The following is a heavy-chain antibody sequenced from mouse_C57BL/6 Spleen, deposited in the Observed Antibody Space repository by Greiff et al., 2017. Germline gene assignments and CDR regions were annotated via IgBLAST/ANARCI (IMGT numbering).Heavy chain of an antibody. D-gene: IGHD2-5*01. V-gene: IGHV2-9-1*01. Sequence: VKLMESGPGLVAPSQSLSITCTVSGFSLTSYAISWVRQPPGKGLEWLGVIWPGGGTNYNSALKSRLSISKDNSKSQVFLKMNSLQTDDTARYYCATYSNYGYFDVWGTGTTVTVSS. J-gene: IGHJ1*03. CDR3: ATYSNYGYFDV. CDR2: IWPGGGT. CDR1: GFSLTSYA.